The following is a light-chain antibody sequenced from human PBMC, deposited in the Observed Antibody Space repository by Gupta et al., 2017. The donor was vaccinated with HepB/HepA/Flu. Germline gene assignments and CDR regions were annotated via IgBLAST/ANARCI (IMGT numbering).Light chain of an antibody. CDR3: QPFSETPYT. CDR2: WAS. J-gene: IGKJ2*01. V-gene: IGKV4-1*01. CDR1: QSVLYTCNKRNY. Sequence: DSVMTDSPVSVGDSLGERLTLNCKSRQSVLYTCNKRNYLGWYQLKPVHPPKQLIYWASIRDSGVPDRIAGSGSGTDFTLIISGQHDEDGAVYYCQPFSETPYTFGQGTKVEI.